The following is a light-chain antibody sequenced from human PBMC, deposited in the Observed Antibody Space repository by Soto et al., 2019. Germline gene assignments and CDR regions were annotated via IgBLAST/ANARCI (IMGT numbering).Light chain of an antibody. CDR3: APWDETLDGVV. CDR2: STN. CDR1: SSNIGSKV. Sequence: QAVVTQPPSASGTPGQRVTISCSGSSSNIGSKVVNWYQQVSGTAPKLLIYSTNQRPSGVPDRFSGSKAGTSASLAISGVQSEDEADYYCAPWDETLDGVVFGGGTQLTVL. V-gene: IGLV1-44*01. J-gene: IGLJ2*01.